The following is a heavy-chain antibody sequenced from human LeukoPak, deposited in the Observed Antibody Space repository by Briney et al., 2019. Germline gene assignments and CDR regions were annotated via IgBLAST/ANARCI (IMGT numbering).Heavy chain of an antibody. Sequence: GASVKVSCKASGYTFAGYYMHWVRQAPGQGLEWMGWINPNSGGTNYAQKFQGRVTMTRDTSISTAYMELGRLRSDDTAVYYCARGDMIVGTYYYYYMDVWGKGTTVTVSS. J-gene: IGHJ6*03. CDR2: INPNSGGT. CDR3: ARGDMIVGTYYYYYMDV. V-gene: IGHV1-2*02. D-gene: IGHD1-26*01. CDR1: GYTFAGYY.